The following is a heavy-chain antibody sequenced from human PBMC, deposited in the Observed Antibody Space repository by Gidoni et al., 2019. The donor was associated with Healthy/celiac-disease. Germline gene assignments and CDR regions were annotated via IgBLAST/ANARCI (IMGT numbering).Heavy chain of an antibody. CDR3: ARVRGARFLEWLTYYYYGMDV. V-gene: IGHV3-21*01. CDR1: GFTFSSSS. CDR2: ISSSSSYI. D-gene: IGHD3-3*01. J-gene: IGHJ6*02. Sequence: EVQLVESGGGLVKPGGSLRLSCAASGFTFSSSSMNWVRQAPGKGLEWVSSISSSSSYIYYADSVKGRFTISRDNAKNSLYLQMNSLRAEDTAVYYCARVRGARFLEWLTYYYYGMDVWGQGTTVTVSS.